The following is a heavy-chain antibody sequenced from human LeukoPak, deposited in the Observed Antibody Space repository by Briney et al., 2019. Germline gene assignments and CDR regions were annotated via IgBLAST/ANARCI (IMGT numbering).Heavy chain of an antibody. J-gene: IGHJ4*02. CDR3: ARDSSGWTPVNY. D-gene: IGHD6-19*01. CDR2: ISSSSSYI. Sequence: PGGSLRLSCAASGFTFSSYEMNWVRQAPGKGLEWVSYISSSSSYIYYADSVKGRFTISRDNAKNSLYLQMNSLRAEDTAVYYCARDSSGWTPVNYWGQGTLVTVSS. CDR1: GFTFSSYE. V-gene: IGHV3-21*05.